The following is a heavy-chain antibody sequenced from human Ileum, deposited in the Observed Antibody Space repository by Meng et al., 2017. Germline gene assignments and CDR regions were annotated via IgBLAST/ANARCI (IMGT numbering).Heavy chain of an antibody. J-gene: IGHJ5*01. CDR3: ANIVFNWFDS. Sequence: QVQLQESGPGLVKPSGTLSLTCAVSGGSIGSSKGWSWVRQPPGKGLEWIGEIYESGSTNYNPSLKSRVTISLDRSKNHFSLKLNSVTAADTAVYYCANIVFNWFDSWGQGTLVTVSS. D-gene: IGHD2-15*01. CDR1: GGSIGSSKG. CDR2: IYESGST. V-gene: IGHV4-4*02.